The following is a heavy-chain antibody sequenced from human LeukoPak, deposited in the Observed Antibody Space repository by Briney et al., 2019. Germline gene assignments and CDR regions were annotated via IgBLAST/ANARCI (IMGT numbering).Heavy chain of an antibody. CDR3: ARGTSGFDP. D-gene: IGHD2-8*01. Sequence: TGGSLRLSCEASGFTFSSYWMSWVRQAPGKGLEWVANIKQDGSEKYYVDSVKGRFTISRDNAKNSLYLQMNSLRAEDTAVYYCARGTSGFDPWGQGTLVTVSS. V-gene: IGHV3-7*04. J-gene: IGHJ5*02. CDR2: IKQDGSEK. CDR1: GFTFSSYW.